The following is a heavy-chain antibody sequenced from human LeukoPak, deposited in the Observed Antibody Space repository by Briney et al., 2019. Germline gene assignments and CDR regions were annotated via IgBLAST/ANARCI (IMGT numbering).Heavy chain of an antibody. CDR1: GFTFSSYA. D-gene: IGHD3-3*01. J-gene: IGHJ2*01. Sequence: GGSLRLSCAASGFTFSSYAMSWVRQAPGEGLEWVSAISGSGGSTYYADAVKGRFTISRDNSKNTLYLQMNSLRADDTAVYYCAKDQGSLRFLEWDFDLWGRGTLVTVSS. CDR2: ISGSGGST. V-gene: IGHV3-23*01. CDR3: AKDQGSLRFLEWDFDL.